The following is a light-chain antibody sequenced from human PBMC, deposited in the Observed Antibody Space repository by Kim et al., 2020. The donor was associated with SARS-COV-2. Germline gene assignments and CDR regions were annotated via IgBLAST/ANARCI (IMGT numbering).Light chain of an antibody. CDR2: KAS. J-gene: IGKJ2*01. CDR1: QNINNW. CDR3: QQYDTYHT. Sequence: LSASVGDSVTITCRASQNINNWLAWYQVRPGRAPKLLIYKASNLESGVPSRFSGSGSGTEFTLTIYGLQPDDFATYYCQQYDTYHTFGQGTKLEI. V-gene: IGKV1-5*03.